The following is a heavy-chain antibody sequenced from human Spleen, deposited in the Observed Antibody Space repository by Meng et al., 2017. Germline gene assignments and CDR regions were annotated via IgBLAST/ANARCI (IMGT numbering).Heavy chain of an antibody. D-gene: IGHD2-21*01. J-gene: IGHJ4*02. CDR2: INPDTGDT. CDR1: GYTFTAYY. V-gene: IGHV1-2*06. Sequence: ASVKVSCKPSGYTFTAYYIHWVRQAPGQGLEWMGHINPDTGDTLYAQKFQGRVSMTGDTSISTAYVELSELRSDDTAVYYCARDENISLGKLFGDYWGQGTLVTVSS. CDR3: ARDENISLGKLFGDY.